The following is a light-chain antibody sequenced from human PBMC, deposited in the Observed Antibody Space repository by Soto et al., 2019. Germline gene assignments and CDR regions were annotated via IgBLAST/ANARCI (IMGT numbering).Light chain of an antibody. Sequence: EIVLTQSPGTLSSSPGERPTLSCRASRSVSSDYLAWYQQKPGQAPRLLIHGASNRATGIPDRFSGRGSGTDFTLTISRLEPEDFAVYYCQQYESFPLTFGGGTKVEIK. V-gene: IGKV3-20*01. CDR2: GAS. CDR3: QQYESFPLT. CDR1: RSVSSDY. J-gene: IGKJ4*02.